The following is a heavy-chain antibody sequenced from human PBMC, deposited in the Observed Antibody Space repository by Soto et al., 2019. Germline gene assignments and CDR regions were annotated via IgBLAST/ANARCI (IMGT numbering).Heavy chain of an antibody. Sequence: QVQLVESGGGVVQPGRSLRLSCVASGFTFSSYGMHWVRQAPGKGLEWVAVISYDGSNKYYADSVKGRFTISRDNSKNTLYLQMNSLRAEDTAVYYCAKDRLAAAGDTYYYYYGMDVWGPGTTVTVSS. CDR3: AKDRLAAAGDTYYYYYGMDV. CDR2: ISYDGSNK. D-gene: IGHD6-13*01. CDR1: GFTFSSYG. J-gene: IGHJ6*02. V-gene: IGHV3-30*18.